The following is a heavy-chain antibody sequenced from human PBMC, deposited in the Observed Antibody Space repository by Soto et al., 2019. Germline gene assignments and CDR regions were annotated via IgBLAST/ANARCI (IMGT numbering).Heavy chain of an antibody. CDR3: ASDPSGLARLSMEG. Sequence: LRLCCAASGFTFISYGMPWVRQAPGKGLEWVAVIWYDGSNKYYADSVKGRFTISRDNSKNTLYLQMNSLRAEDTAVYYCASDPSGLARLSMEGLGQGTTVIVSS. CDR2: IWYDGSNK. D-gene: IGHD1-26*01. V-gene: IGHV3-33*01. CDR1: GFTFISYG. J-gene: IGHJ6*01.